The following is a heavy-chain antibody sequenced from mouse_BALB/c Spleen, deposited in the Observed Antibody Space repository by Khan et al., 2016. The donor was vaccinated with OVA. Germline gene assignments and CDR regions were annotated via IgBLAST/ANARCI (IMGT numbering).Heavy chain of an antibody. J-gene: IGHJ4*01. CDR1: GFSLTDYG. V-gene: IGHV2-6-7*01. CDR3: ARFGYYDAMDY. Sequence: QVQLKESGPGLVAPSQSLSITCTVSGFSLTDYGVNWVRQPPGKGLEWLGMIWGDGSTDYNSALKSRLSINKDNSKSQVFLKMNSLQTDDTANYYCARFGYYDAMDYWGQGTSVTVSS. D-gene: IGHD2-2*01. CDR2: IWGDGST.